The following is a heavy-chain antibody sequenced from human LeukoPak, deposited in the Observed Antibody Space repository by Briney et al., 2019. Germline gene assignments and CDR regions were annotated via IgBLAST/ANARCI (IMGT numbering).Heavy chain of an antibody. D-gene: IGHD3-10*01. Sequence: GGSLRLSCAASGFTVSSNYMSWVRQAPGKGLEWVSVIYSGGSTYYADSVKGRFTISRDNSKTTLYLQMNSLRAEDTAVYYCAREITMVRGVTTDWGQGTLVTVSS. V-gene: IGHV3-66*01. CDR1: GFTVSSNY. CDR2: IYSGGST. CDR3: AREITMVRGVTTD. J-gene: IGHJ4*02.